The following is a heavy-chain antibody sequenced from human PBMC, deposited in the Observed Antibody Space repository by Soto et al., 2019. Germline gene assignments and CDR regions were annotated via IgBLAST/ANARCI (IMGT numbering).Heavy chain of an antibody. Sequence: ASETLSLTCGVSGGTIRSPDWWTWVRQPPGKGLEWTGEIFQSGSTNYTPSLESRVTISVDKSKNQFSLTLTSVTAADTAVYFCARGRGRYSSGWSWFDPWGQGILVTVSS. CDR1: GGTIRSPDW. J-gene: IGHJ5*02. CDR2: IFQSGST. D-gene: IGHD6-19*01. CDR3: ARGRGRYSSGWSWFDP. V-gene: IGHV4-4*02.